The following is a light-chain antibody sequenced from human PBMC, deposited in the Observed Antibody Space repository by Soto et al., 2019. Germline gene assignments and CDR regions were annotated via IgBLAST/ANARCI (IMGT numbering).Light chain of an antibody. CDR1: QSVRSSF. CDR3: QQYDTSPRT. Sequence: ETVLTQSPGTLSLSPGERATLSCRASQRASQSVRSSFLAWYQQRPGQAPRPLIYGASTRATGIPDRFSGSGSGTDFTLTISRLEPEDFAVYYCQQYDTSPRTFGQGTKVEIK. CDR2: GAS. J-gene: IGKJ1*01. V-gene: IGKV3-20*01.